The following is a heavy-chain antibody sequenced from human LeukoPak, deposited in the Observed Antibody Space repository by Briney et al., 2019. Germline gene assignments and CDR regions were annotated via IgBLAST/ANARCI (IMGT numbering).Heavy chain of an antibody. V-gene: IGHV3-23*01. CDR2: ILGSGGST. J-gene: IGHJ4*02. CDR1: GFTFSNYA. CDR3: AKWGDYDVLTGYYVPDY. D-gene: IGHD3-9*01. Sequence: GGSLRLSCAASGFTFSNYAMSWVRQAPGKGLEWVSAILGSGGSTYYADSVKGRFTASRDNSKSALYLQMNSLRAEDTALYYCAKWGDYDVLTGYYVPDYWGQGTLVTVSS.